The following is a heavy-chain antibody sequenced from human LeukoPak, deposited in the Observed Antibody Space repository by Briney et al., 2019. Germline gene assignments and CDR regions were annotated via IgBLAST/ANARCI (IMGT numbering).Heavy chain of an antibody. CDR1: QYTFTGYY. D-gene: IGHD6-13*01. CDR3: ARGRDSDSWYFDWFDT. CDR2: INPNSGGT. V-gene: IGHV1-2*02. J-gene: IGHJ5*02. Sequence: ASVKVSCKASQYTFTGYYMHWMRQAPGQGLEWMGWINPNSGGTNYAQKFQGRVSMTRDTSISTAYMELSSLRSDDTAVYYCARGRDSDSWYFDWFDTWGQETLVTVSS.